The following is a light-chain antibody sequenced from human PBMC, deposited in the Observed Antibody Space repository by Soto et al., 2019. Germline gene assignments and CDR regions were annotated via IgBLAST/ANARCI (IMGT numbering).Light chain of an antibody. V-gene: IGKV3-15*01. CDR3: QQYNNWPHT. CDR2: GAS. Sequence: EIVMTQSSATLSVSPGERATLSCRASQSVSSNLAWYQQKPGQAPRLLIYGASTRATGLPARFSGSGSGTEFTLTISSLQSVDFAVYYCQQYNNWPHTFGQGTKLEIK. CDR1: QSVSSN. J-gene: IGKJ2*01.